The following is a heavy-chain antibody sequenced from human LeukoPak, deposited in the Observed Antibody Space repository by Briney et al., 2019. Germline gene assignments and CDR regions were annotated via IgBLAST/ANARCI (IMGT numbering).Heavy chain of an antibody. J-gene: IGHJ3*02. CDR1: GGSVSNYS. D-gene: IGHD1-26*01. CDR3: ARHSGSTGGAFDI. CDR2: FHYSGTT. V-gene: IGHV4-59*02. Sequence: PSETLSLTCTVSGGSVSNYSWSWIRQPPGKGLEWMGYFHYSGTTNYNPSLKSRVITSVDTSKNQFSLKLSSVTAADTAVYYCARHSGSTGGAFDIWGQGTMVTVSS.